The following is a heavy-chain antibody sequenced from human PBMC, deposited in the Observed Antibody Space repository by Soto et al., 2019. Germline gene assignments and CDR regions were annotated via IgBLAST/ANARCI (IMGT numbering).Heavy chain of an antibody. CDR1: GFTFSSYS. CDR2: ISSSSSYI. CDR3: ARDTYYYGSGSYSP. Sequence: EVQLVESGGGLVKPGGSLRLSCAASGFTFSSYSMNWVRQAPGKGLEWVSSISSSSSYIYYADSVKGRFTISSDNATNSLYLQMNSLRAEDTAVYYCARDTYYYGSGSYSPWGQGTLVTVSS. D-gene: IGHD3-10*01. J-gene: IGHJ5*02. V-gene: IGHV3-21*01.